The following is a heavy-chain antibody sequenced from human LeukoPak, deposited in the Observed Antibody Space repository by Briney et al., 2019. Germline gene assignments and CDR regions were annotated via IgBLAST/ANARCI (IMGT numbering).Heavy chain of an antibody. Sequence: SETLSLTCTVSGGSMIDHYWSWIRQPPGKGLEWIGYIYYSGSTNYNPSLKSRVTISVDTSKNQFSLKLSSVTAADTAVYYCAEMGSRRSPPRGWGQGTLVTVSS. V-gene: IGHV4-59*11. J-gene: IGHJ4*02. CDR1: GGSMIDHY. CDR3: AEMGSRRSPPRG. CDR2: IYYSGST. D-gene: IGHD3-10*01.